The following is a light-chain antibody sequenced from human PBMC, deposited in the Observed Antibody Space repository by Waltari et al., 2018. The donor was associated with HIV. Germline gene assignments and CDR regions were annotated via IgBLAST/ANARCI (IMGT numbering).Light chain of an antibody. CDR3: TTGDDSRSSPV. CDR1: SSNIGGNF. Sequence: QSVLTQPPSASGTPGQRVTIPCSGSSSNIGGNFVFWYQHVTETAPKLVGYGNNRRPAGIPDRFSGSKSGTSAALAISGLRSEDGADYYCTTGDDSRSSPVFGGGTKLTVL. CDR2: GNN. J-gene: IGLJ2*01. V-gene: IGLV1-47*01.